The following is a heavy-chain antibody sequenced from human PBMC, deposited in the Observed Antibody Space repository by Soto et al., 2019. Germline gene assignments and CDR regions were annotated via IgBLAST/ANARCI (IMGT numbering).Heavy chain of an antibody. D-gene: IGHD1-26*01. J-gene: IGHJ5*02. Sequence: QVQLQQWGAGLLKPSETLSLTCAVYGGSFSGYSWCWIRQPPGKGLEWVGEINHSGSTNYNPSLKSCVTISVDTSKNQFSLKLSSVTAADTAVYYCARYYGGSYGWFDPWGQGTLVTVAS. CDR3: ARYYGGSYGWFDP. CDR2: INHSGST. V-gene: IGHV4-34*01. CDR1: GGSFSGYS.